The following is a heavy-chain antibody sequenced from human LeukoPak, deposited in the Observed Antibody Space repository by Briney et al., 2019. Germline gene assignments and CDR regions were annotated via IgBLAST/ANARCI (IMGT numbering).Heavy chain of an antibody. D-gene: IGHD1-1*01. CDR2: ISAYNGNT. CDR1: GYTFTIYG. CDR3: ARRVHDNYYYYYMDV. Sequence: ASVKVSCNASGYTFTIYGISWLRHGPGQGLEWIVWISAYNGNTNYAQKLQGRVTMTTDTSTSTASMELRSLRSDDRAVYYCARRVHDNYYYYYMDVWGKGTTVTVS. J-gene: IGHJ6*03. V-gene: IGHV1-18*01.